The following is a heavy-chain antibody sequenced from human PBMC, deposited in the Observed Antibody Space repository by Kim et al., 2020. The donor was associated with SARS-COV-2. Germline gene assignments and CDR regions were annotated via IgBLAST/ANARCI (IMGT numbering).Heavy chain of an antibody. D-gene: IGHD2-15*01. J-gene: IGHJ4*02. Sequence: KGRFTISRDNAKNSLYLQMNSLRAEDTAVYYCARSRDIVVVVAATFDYWGQGTLVTVSS. CDR3: ARSRDIVVVVAATFDY. V-gene: IGHV3-11*01.